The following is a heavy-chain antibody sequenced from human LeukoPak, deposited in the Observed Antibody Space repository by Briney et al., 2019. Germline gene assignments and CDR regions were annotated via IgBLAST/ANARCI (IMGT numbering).Heavy chain of an antibody. Sequence: HPGGSLRLSCAASGFTFSSYAMSWVRQAPGKGLEWVSAISGSGGSTYYADSVKGRFTISRDNSKNTLYLQMNSLRAEDTAVYYCAKGGPMYNWNYVVRSHLDYFDYWGQGTLVTVSS. J-gene: IGHJ4*02. D-gene: IGHD1-7*01. CDR3: AKGGPMYNWNYVVRSHLDYFDY. CDR2: ISGSGGST. V-gene: IGHV3-23*01. CDR1: GFTFSSYA.